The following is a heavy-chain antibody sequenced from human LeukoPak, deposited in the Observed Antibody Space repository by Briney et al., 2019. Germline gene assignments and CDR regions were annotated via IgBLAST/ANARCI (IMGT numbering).Heavy chain of an antibody. CDR3: ARVYGSGSVPYYFDY. CDR2: ISAYNGNT. D-gene: IGHD3-10*01. J-gene: IGHJ4*02. CDR1: GYTFTSYG. Sequence: ASVKVSCKASGYTFTSYGISWVRQAPGQGLEWVGWISAYNGNTNYAQKLQGRVTMTTDTSTSTAYMELRSLRSDDTAVYYCARVYGSGSVPYYFDYWGQGTLVTVSS. V-gene: IGHV1-18*01.